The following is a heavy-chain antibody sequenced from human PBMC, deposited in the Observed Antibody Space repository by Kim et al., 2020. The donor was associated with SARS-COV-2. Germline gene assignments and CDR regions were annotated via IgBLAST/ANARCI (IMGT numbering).Heavy chain of an antibody. J-gene: IGHJ4*02. D-gene: IGHD6-6*01. V-gene: IGHV4-34*01. Sequence: NHSGSTNYNPSLKSRVTMSVDTSKNQFSLKLSSVTAADTAVYYCAREYSSWGQGTLVTVSS. CDR2: NHSGST. CDR3: AREYSS.